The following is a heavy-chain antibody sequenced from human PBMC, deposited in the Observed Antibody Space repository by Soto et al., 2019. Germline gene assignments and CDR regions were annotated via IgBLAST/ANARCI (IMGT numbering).Heavy chain of an antibody. Sequence: SETLSLTCTVPGGSIISSSYYWGWIRQPPGKGLEWMGSVYYSGNTNYNPSLKSRVTISVDNAKNSLYLQMNSLRDEDTAVYYCAREWNPLNWFDPWGQGTLVTVSS. J-gene: IGHJ5*02. D-gene: IGHD1-1*01. V-gene: IGHV4-39*02. CDR3: AREWNPLNWFDP. CDR1: GGSIISSSYY. CDR2: VYYSGNT.